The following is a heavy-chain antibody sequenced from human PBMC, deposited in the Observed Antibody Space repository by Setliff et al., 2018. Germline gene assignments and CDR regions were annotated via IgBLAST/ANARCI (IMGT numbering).Heavy chain of an antibody. J-gene: IGHJ4*02. CDR2: IHASGSP. D-gene: IGHD4-17*01. V-gene: IGHV4-61*02. CDR3: ARVRNDYPYYIDS. CDR1: GGSITSGSFY. Sequence: PSETLSLTCTVSGGSITSGSFYWSWIRQPAGKKLEWIGRIHASGSPDYNPSFKSRVTISRDTSTNQFSLRLSSVTAADTALYFCARVRNDYPYYIDSWGQGTLVTVSS.